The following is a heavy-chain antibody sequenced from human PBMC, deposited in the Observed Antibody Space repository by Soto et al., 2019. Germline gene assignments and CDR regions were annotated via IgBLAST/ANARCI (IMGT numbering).Heavy chain of an antibody. CDR1: GFTFSSYA. V-gene: IGHV3-23*01. J-gene: IGHJ6*02. CDR2: ISGSGGST. Sequence: GGSLRLSCAASGFTFSSYAMSWVRQAPGKGPEWVSAISGSGGSTYYADSVKGRFTISRDNSKNTLYLQMNSLRAEDTAVYYCAKDIIAARDYYYYYGMDVWGQGTTVTVSS. CDR3: AKDIIAARDYYYYYGMDV. D-gene: IGHD6-6*01.